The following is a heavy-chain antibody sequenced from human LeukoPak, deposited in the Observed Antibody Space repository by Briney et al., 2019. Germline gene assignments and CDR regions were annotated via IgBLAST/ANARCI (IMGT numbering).Heavy chain of an antibody. D-gene: IGHD3-9*01. CDR3: ARGREGILTGYYRAPAALDY. CDR2: INHSGST. CDR1: GGSFSGYY. Sequence: GSLRLSCAVYGGSFSGYYWSWIRQPPGKGLEWIGEINHSGSTNYNPSLKSRVTISVDTSKNQFSLKLSSVTAADTAVYYCARGREGILTGYYRAPAALDYWGQGTLVTVSS. V-gene: IGHV4-34*01. J-gene: IGHJ4*02.